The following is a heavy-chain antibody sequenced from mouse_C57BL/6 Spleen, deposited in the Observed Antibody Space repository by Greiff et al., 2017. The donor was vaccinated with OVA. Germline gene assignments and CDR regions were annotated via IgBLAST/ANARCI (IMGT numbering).Heavy chain of an antibody. V-gene: IGHV5-17*01. CDR2: ISSGSSTI. D-gene: IGHD1-1*01. CDR1: GFTFSDYG. CDR3: ANNYGGYFDV. Sequence: EVPVVESGGGLVKPGGSLKLSCAASGFTFSDYGMHWVRQAPEKGLEWVAYISSGSSTIYYADTVKGRFTISRDKAKNTLFLQMTSLRSEDTAMYYCANNYGGYFDVWGTGTTVTVSS. J-gene: IGHJ1*03.